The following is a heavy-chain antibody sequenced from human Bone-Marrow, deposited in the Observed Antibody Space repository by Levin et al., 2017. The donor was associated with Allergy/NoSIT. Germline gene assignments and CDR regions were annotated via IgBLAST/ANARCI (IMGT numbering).Heavy chain of an antibody. CDR3: ARERGTGRFDY. CDR1: GFTFSSYG. CDR2: IWYDGSNK. V-gene: IGHV3-33*01. Sequence: GESLKISCAASGFTFSSYGMHWVRQAPGKGLEWVAVIWYDGSNKYYTDSVKGRFTISRDNSKNTLYLQMNSLRAEDTAVYYCARERGTGRFDYWGQGTLVTVSS. J-gene: IGHJ4*02. D-gene: IGHD1-1*01.